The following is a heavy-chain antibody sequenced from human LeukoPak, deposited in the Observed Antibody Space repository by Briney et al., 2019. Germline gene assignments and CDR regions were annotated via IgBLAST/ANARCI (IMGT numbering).Heavy chain of an antibody. CDR3: ARDRYSSGWFDY. Sequence: ASVKVSCKASGYTFTSYAMHWVRQAPGQRLEWMGWINAGIGNTKYSQEFQGRVTITRDTSASTAYMELSSLRSEDTAVYYCARDRYSSGWFDYWGQGTLVTVSS. CDR1: GYTFTSYA. V-gene: IGHV1-3*01. D-gene: IGHD6-19*01. CDR2: INAGIGNT. J-gene: IGHJ4*02.